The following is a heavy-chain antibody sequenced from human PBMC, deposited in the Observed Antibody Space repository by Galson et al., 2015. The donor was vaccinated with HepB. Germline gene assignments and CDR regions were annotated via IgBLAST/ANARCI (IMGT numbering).Heavy chain of an antibody. CDR2: IYSGGST. Sequence: SLRLSCAASGFTFSSYWMSWVRQAPGKGLEWVSVIYSGGSTYYADSVKGRFTISRDNSKNTLYLQMNSLRAEDTAVYYCARGGESPLLRGYSYGPSGAFDIWGQGTMVTVSS. D-gene: IGHD5-18*01. CDR3: ARGGESPLLRGYSYGPSGAFDI. J-gene: IGHJ3*02. V-gene: IGHV3-66*02. CDR1: GFTFSSYW.